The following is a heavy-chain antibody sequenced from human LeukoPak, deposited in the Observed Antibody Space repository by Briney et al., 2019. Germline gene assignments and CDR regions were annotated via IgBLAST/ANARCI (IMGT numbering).Heavy chain of an antibody. CDR3: AKSWLRFSSVDY. V-gene: IGHV3-30*18. D-gene: IGHD5-12*01. J-gene: IGHJ4*02. CDR1: GFTFSSYG. CDR2: ISYDGSNK. Sequence: GGSLRLSCAASGFTFSSYGMHWVRQAPGKGLEWVAVISYDGSNKYYADSVKGRFTISRDNSKNTLYLQMNSLRAEDTAVYYCAKSWLRFSSVDYWGQGTLVTVSP.